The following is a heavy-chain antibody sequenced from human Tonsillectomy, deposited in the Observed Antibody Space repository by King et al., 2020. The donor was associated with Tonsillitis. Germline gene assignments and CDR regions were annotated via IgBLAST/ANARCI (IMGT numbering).Heavy chain of an antibody. J-gene: IGHJ3*01. CDR1: GASITSGTH. V-gene: IGHV4-39*01. CDR2: IYNSLST. Sequence: LQLQESGPGLVKPSETLSLTYSVSGASITSGTHWVWIRQSPGKGLGWIGPIYNSLSTFSKPSLKSRTTITVYTSKNQVSLKLSSVTAADTAVYYCARPYISDYYFHQAGNDAFEVWGLWTLVTVAS. CDR3: ARPYISDYYFHQAGNDAFEV. D-gene: IGHD2-21*01.